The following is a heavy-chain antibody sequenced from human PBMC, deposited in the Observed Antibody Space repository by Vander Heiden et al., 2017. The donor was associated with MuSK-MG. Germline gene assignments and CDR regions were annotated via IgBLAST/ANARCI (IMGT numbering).Heavy chain of an antibody. CDR1: GCYISRYY. CDR2: IYDSGST. CDR3: ARGIAVAGIKFDY. V-gene: IGHV4-59*01. Sequence: QVQLQESGPGLGRPSETLSLTCTVSGCYISRYYWSWIRQPPGTGLVWIGCIYDSGSTNYNPSLKSRVTISVDTSKNQFSLKLSVVTAADTAVYYCARGIAVAGIKFDYWGQGTLVTVSS. D-gene: IGHD6-19*01. J-gene: IGHJ4*02.